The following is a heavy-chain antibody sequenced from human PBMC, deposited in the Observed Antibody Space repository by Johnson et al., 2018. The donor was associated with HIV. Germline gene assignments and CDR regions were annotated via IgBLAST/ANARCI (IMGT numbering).Heavy chain of an antibody. CDR2: IAYAGSNQ. CDR3: ARALEVGATTANEAFDI. V-gene: IGHV3-30*04. D-gene: IGHD1-26*01. J-gene: IGHJ3*02. Sequence: HVQLVESGGGVVQPGRSLRLSCAASGFTFSSYPMHWVRQAPGKGLQWVAVIAYAGSNQYFADSVKGRFTISRDNSKNTRYLQMNSLRAEDTAVYYCARALEVGATTANEAFDIWGQGTMVTVSS. CDR1: GFTFSSYP.